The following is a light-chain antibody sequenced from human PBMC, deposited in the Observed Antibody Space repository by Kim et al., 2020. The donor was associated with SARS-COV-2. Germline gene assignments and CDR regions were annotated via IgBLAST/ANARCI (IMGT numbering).Light chain of an antibody. CDR1: SSDVGGYNY. J-gene: IGLJ1*01. CDR2: DVS. CDR3: CSYAGSYSNYV. Sequence: QSALTQPRSVSGSPGQSVTISCTGTSSDVGGYNYVSWYQQHPGKAPKLMIYDVSKRPSGVPDRFSGFKSGNTASLTISGLQAEDEADYYCCSYAGSYSNYVFGTGTKVTVL. V-gene: IGLV2-11*01.